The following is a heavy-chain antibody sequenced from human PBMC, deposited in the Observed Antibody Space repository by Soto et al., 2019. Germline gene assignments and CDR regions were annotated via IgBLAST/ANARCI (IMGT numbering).Heavy chain of an antibody. D-gene: IGHD4-17*01. J-gene: IGHJ4*02. V-gene: IGHV4-59*08. CDR1: GVSIISYY. Sequence: SETLSLTCTVSGVSIISYYWSWFLQPPWKGLEWIGYIYYSGSTNYNPSLKIRVTISVDTSKNQLSLKLSSVTAADTAVYYCARRYGYYFDYWGQGTLVTVSS. CDR3: ARRYGYYFDY. CDR2: IYYSGST.